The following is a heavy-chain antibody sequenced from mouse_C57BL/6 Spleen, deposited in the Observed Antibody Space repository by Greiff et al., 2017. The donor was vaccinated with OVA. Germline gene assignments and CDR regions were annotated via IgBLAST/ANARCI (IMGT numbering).Heavy chain of an antibody. CDR1: GFNIKDYY. D-gene: IGHD2-2*01. V-gene: IGHV14-2*01. CDR2: IDPEDGET. Sequence: EVQLQQSGAELVKPGAPVKLSCTASGFNIKDYYMHWVKQRTEQGLEWIGRIDPEDGETKYAPKFQGKATITADTSSNTAYLQLSSLTSEDTAVYYCARSGYDGGAWFAYWGQGTLVTVSA. J-gene: IGHJ3*01. CDR3: ARSGYDGGAWFAY.